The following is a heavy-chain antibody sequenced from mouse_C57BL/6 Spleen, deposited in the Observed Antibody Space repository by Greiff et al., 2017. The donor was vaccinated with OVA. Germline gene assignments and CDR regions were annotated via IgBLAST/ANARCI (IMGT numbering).Heavy chain of an antibody. CDR3: ARSGYYGPFAY. D-gene: IGHD1-2*01. V-gene: IGHV1-26*01. CDR1: GYTFTDYY. CDR2: INPNNGGT. Sequence: VQLQQSGPELVKPGASVKISCKASGYTFTDYYMNWVKQSPGKSLEWIGDINPNNGGTSYNQKFKGKATLTVDKSSSTAYMKLRSLTSEDSAVYYCARSGYYGPFAYWGQGTLVTVSA. J-gene: IGHJ3*01.